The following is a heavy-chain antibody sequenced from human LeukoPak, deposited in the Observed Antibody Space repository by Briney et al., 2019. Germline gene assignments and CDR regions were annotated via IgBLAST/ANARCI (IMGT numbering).Heavy chain of an antibody. D-gene: IGHD3-10*01. CDR3: AKIMVREDDAFDI. CDR1: GFTFSASA. Sequence: GGSLKLSCAASGFTFSASAMHWVRQASGKGLEWVGRIRGKPNNYATSYAASVKGRFTISRDNSKNTLYLQMHSLTAEDTALYYCAKIMVREDDAFDIWGQGTMVTVSS. CDR2: IRGKPNNYAT. J-gene: IGHJ3*02. V-gene: IGHV3-73*01.